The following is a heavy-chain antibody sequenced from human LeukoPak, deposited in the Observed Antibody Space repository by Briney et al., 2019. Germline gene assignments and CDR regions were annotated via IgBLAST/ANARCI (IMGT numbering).Heavy chain of an antibody. CDR3: ARDERLGELSLYGNYYMDV. CDR2: IIPIFGTA. D-gene: IGHD3-16*02. CDR1: GYTFTSYG. Sequence: AASVKVSCKASGYTFTSYGISWVRQAPGQGLEWMGGIIPIFGTANYAQKFQGRVTITADESTSTAYMELSSLRSEDTAVYYCARDERLGELSLYGNYYMDVWGKGTTVTISS. V-gene: IGHV1-69*13. J-gene: IGHJ6*03.